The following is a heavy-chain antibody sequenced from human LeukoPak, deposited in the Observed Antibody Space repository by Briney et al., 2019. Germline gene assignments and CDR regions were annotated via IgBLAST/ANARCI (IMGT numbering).Heavy chain of an antibody. CDR2: IYHSGKT. Sequence: SETLSLTCSVSGYSISSDNYWGWIRQPPGKGLEWIATIYHSGKTYYNPSLKSRVTISVDTSKNQFSLKLSSVTAADTAVYYCARQVARGVIIIMTEAFDIWGQGTMVTVSS. CDR3: ARQVARGVIIIMTEAFDI. J-gene: IGHJ3*02. D-gene: IGHD3-10*01. V-gene: IGHV4-38-2*02. CDR1: GYSISSDNY.